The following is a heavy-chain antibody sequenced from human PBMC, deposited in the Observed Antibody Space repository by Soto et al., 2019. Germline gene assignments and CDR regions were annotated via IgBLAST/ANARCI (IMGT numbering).Heavy chain of an antibody. CDR3: ARGNPDFGTMVRGVIYGFVDY. D-gene: IGHD3-10*01. CDR1: GFTFSSYG. CDR2: IWYDGSNK. V-gene: IGHV3-33*01. J-gene: IGHJ4*02. Sequence: QVQLVESGGGVVQPGRSLRLSCAASGFTFSSYGMHWVRQAPGKGLEWVAVIWYDGSNKYYADSVKGRFTISRDNSKNTLYLQMNSLRAEDTAVYYCARGNPDFGTMVRGVIYGFVDYWGQGTLVTVSS.